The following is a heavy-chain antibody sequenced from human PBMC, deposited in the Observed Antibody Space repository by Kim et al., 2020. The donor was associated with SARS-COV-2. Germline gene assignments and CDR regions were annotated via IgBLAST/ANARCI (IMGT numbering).Heavy chain of an antibody. J-gene: IGHJ3*01. Sequence: RINNDESEDSCADSVKGRFTISRDNAKNKVHLQMNSLRAEDTAVYYCVRDPVWGQGTMVTVSS. CDR3: VRDPV. V-gene: IGHV3-74*01. CDR2: INNDESED.